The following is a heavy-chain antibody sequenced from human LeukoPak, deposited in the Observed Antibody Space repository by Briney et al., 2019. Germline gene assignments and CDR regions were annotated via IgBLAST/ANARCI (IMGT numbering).Heavy chain of an antibody. V-gene: IGHV3-23*01. J-gene: IGHJ4*02. D-gene: IGHD5-12*01. CDR1: GFTFSSYA. CDR2: ISGSGGST. Sequence: PGGSLRLSCAASGFTFSSYAMSWVRQAPGKGLEWVSAISGSGGSTYYADSVKGRFTISRDNSKNTLYLQMNSLRAEDTAVYYCAKVWEGIVATIWDDYWGQGTLVTVSS. CDR3: AKVWEGIVATIWDDY.